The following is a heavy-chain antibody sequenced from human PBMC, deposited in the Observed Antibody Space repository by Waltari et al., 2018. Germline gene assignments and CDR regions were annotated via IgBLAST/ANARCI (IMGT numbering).Heavy chain of an antibody. CDR2: ISGSGSGT. Sequence: EVQLLESGGGLEQRGGSLRLPCAASGFTFSTYAMTWVRQAPGKGLEWVSVISGSGSGTYYADSVKGRFTISRDNSKNTLYLQMNSLRGEDTAVYYCAKDADYDSSGYVYDYWGQGTLVTVSS. V-gene: IGHV3-23*01. D-gene: IGHD3-22*01. CDR1: GFTFSTYA. J-gene: IGHJ4*02. CDR3: AKDADYDSSGYVYDY.